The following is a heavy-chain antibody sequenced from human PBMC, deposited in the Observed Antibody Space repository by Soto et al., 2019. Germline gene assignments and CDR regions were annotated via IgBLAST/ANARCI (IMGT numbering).Heavy chain of an antibody. D-gene: IGHD6-6*01. J-gene: IGHJ6*02. V-gene: IGHV3-23*01. CDR1: GFTFSSYA. CDR3: AKHQLVPGRYYGMDV. Sequence: EVQLLESGGGLVQPGGSPRLSCAASGFTFSSYAMSWVRQAPGKGLEWVSAISGSGGSTYYADSVKGRFTISRDNSKNTLYLQMNSLRAEDTAVYYCAKHQLVPGRYYGMDVWGQGTTVTVSS. CDR2: ISGSGGST.